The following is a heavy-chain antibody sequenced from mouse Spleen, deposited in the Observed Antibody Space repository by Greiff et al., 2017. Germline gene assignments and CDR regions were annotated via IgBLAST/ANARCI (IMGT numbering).Heavy chain of an antibody. CDR1: GFTFSDYG. J-gene: IGHJ4*01. D-gene: IGHD2-4*01. CDR3: ARGDDYYYAMDY. Sequence: EVHLVESGGGLVKPGGSLKLSCAASGFTFSDYGMHWVRQAPEKGLEWVAYISSGSSTIYYADTVKGRFTISRDNAKNTLFLQMTSLRSEDTAMYYCARGDDYYYAMDYWGQGTSVTVSS. V-gene: IGHV5-17*01. CDR2: ISSGSSTI.